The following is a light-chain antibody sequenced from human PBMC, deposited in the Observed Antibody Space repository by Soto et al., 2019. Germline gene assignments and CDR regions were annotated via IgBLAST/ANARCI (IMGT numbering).Light chain of an antibody. Sequence: IQMTQSVSTLSASVGDRVTITCRASQSISSWLAWYQQKPGKAPKLLIYKASTLESGVPSRFSGSGSETEFTLTISSLQPDDFATYYCQQYNSYSRTFGQGTKVDIK. CDR3: QQYNSYSRT. V-gene: IGKV1-5*03. CDR2: KAS. J-gene: IGKJ1*01. CDR1: QSISSW.